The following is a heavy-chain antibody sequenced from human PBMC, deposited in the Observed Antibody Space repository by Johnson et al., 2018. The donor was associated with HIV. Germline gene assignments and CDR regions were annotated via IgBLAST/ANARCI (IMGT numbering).Heavy chain of an antibody. CDR2: ISHDGSNK. Sequence: QVQLVESGGGVVQPGGSLRLSCVASGFTFSNYGMHWVRQAPGKGLEWVAVISHDGSNKYYADSVKGRFTISRDNSKNTLYLQMNSLRVEDTAVYYCARDRPHDDNGYYYVPDAFDIWGQGTMVTVSS. CDR1: GFTFSNYG. CDR3: ARDRPHDDNGYYYVPDAFDI. V-gene: IGHV3-30*19. D-gene: IGHD3-22*01. J-gene: IGHJ3*02.